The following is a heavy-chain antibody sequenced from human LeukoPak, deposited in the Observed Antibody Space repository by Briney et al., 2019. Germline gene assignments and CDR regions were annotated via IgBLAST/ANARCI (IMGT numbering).Heavy chain of an antibody. CDR1: GGSFSTYY. CDR3: ARALVRGVRILNNWFDP. Sequence: PSETLSLTCAVYGGSFSTYYRSWIRQPPGKGLEWIGEIYHSRSTNYNPSLKSRVTISVDKSKNQFSLKLSSVTAADTAVYYCARALVRGVRILNNWFDPWGQGTLVTVSS. J-gene: IGHJ5*02. V-gene: IGHV4-34*01. D-gene: IGHD3-10*01. CDR2: IYHSRST.